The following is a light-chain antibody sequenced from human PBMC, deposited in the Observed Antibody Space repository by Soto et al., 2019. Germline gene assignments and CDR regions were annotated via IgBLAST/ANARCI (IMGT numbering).Light chain of an antibody. Sequence: EIVMTQSPATLSVSPGERATLSCRASQSVSSNLAWYQQKPGQAPRLLIYGASTRATGIPARFSGSGSGTEFTLTISSLQSEDFAVYYCQQYNNWNTFGQGTTLEIK. J-gene: IGKJ2*01. V-gene: IGKV3-15*01. CDR1: QSVSSN. CDR3: QQYNNWNT. CDR2: GAS.